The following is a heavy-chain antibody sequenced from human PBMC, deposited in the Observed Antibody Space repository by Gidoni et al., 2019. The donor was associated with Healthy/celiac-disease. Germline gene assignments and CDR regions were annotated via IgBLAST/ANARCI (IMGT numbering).Heavy chain of an antibody. J-gene: IGHJ3*02. CDR2: ISAYNGNT. CDR3: ARDQPMIVVPNAFDI. V-gene: IGHV1-18*04. Sequence: VQLVQSVSEVTKPGSSVKVSCKASGYSFTSYGISWVRQPPGQGLEWMGWISAYNGNTNYAQKLQGRVTMTTDTSTSKAYMELRSLRSDDTAVYYCARDQPMIVVPNAFDIWGQGTMVTVSS. D-gene: IGHD3-22*01. CDR1: GYSFTSYG.